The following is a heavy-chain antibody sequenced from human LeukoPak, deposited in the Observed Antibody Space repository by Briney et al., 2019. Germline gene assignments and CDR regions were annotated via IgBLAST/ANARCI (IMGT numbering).Heavy chain of an antibody. V-gene: IGHV3-74*01. D-gene: IGHD1-26*01. CDR2: IASDGST. CDR3: IGSGGWPGY. J-gene: IGHJ4*02. CDR1: GFTFSSYW. Sequence: PGGSSRLSCAASGFTFSSYWMHWVRQAPGKGLVWVSRIASDGSTVYADSVKGRFTISRDNAKDTVYLQMNSLRVEDTAVYYCIGSGGWPGYWGQGTLVTVSS.